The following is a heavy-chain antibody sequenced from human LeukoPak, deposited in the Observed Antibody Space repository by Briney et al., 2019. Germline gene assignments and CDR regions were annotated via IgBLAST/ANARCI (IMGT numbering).Heavy chain of an antibody. CDR3: ARDQAATNTQVRFCLD. Sequence: GASVKVSCKASGYTFTSYGISWVRQAPGQGLEWMRWISAYNGNTNYAQKLRGRVTMTTDTSTSTAYMELRGLRSDDTAVYYCARDQAATNTQVRFCLDWGQGTLVTVSS. J-gene: IGHJ4*02. CDR1: GYTFTSYG. V-gene: IGHV1-18*01. CDR2: ISAYNGNT. D-gene: IGHD3-9*01.